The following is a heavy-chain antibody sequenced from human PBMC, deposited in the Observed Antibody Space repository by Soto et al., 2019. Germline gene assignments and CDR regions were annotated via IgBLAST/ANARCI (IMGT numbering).Heavy chain of an antibody. CDR2: ISGSADST. D-gene: IGHD7-27*01. J-gene: IGHJ6*03. V-gene: IGHV3-23*01. CDR1: GFTFSSYA. Sequence: EVQLLESGGGLVQPGGSLRLSCAASGFTFSSYAMSWVRQAPGKGLEWVSGISGSADSTSYADSVKGRFTISRDNSKNTLYLHMKSLRAEDTAVYCCAKVLLWGSGSSRYMGVWGKGTTVSVSS. CDR3: AKVLLWGSGSSRYMGV.